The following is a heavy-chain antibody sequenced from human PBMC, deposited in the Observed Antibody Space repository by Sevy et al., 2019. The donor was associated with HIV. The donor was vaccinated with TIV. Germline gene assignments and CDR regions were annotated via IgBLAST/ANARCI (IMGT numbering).Heavy chain of an antibody. CDR3: AKDFTGYNGMDV. CDR2: ISYHGRDK. CDR1: GISFTTSG. J-gene: IGHJ6*02. Sequence: GGSLRLSCVVSGISFTTSGMHWVRQAPGKGLERVAVISYHGRDKFYAESVKGRSTISRDNSKNMLYLQMNSLRAEDTAVYYCAKDFTGYNGMDVWGQGTMVTVSS. D-gene: IGHD3-9*01. V-gene: IGHV3-30*18.